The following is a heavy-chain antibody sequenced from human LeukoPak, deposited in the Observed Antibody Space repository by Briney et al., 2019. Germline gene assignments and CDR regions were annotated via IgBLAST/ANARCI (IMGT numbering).Heavy chain of an antibody. J-gene: IGHJ6*02. Sequence: PSETLSLTCTVSGGAISSSYWSWIRQPPGKGLEWIAYVYSSGSTNYNPSLKSRVSISLDTSKNQFSLNLSSVTAADTAVYYCAREGRTYGMDVWGQGTTVTVSS. CDR2: VYSSGST. V-gene: IGHV4-59*01. CDR1: GGAISSSY. CDR3: AREGRTYGMDV.